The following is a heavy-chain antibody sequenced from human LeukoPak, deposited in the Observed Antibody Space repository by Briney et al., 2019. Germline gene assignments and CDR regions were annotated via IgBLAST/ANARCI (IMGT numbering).Heavy chain of an antibody. CDR2: ISSSSGYI. D-gene: IGHD1-26*01. CDR1: GFTSSRHS. Sequence: GGSLRLSCAASGFTSSRHSMNWVRQAPGKGLEWVSSISSSSGYIYYADSVRGRFTISRDNAKNSLYLQMNSLRAEDTAVYYCARPRYSGSYHAFDIWGQGTMVTVSS. CDR3: ARPRYSGSYHAFDI. V-gene: IGHV3-21*01. J-gene: IGHJ3*02.